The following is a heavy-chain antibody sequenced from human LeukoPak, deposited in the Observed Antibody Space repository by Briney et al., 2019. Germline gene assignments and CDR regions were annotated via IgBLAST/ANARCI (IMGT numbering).Heavy chain of an antibody. D-gene: IGHD2/OR15-2a*01. Sequence: GASVKVSCKASGYTFTYYAIHWVRQAPGQRLEWMGWVNADNGNTKYSLKFQDRVTITRDTSASTAYMELSSLRSEGTAVYYCVRIIRYYFDYWGQGTLVTVSS. CDR3: VRIIRYYFDY. CDR1: GYTFTYYA. J-gene: IGHJ4*02. V-gene: IGHV1-3*01. CDR2: VNADNGNT.